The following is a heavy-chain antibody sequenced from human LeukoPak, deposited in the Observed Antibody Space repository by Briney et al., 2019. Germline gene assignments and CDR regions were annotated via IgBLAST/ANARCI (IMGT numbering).Heavy chain of an antibody. CDR3: ARGRDSGSHTYYFDF. CDR1: GYTFTDYY. CDR2: INPKSGGT. V-gene: IGHV1-2*02. J-gene: IGHJ4*02. Sequence: ASVKVSFKTSGYTFTDYYVHWVRQAPGQGPELMAWINPKSGGTNYAQKFQGRVTMTRDTSINTVYMELSRLRSDDTVVYYCARGRDSGSHTYYFDFWGQGTLVTISS. D-gene: IGHD1-26*01.